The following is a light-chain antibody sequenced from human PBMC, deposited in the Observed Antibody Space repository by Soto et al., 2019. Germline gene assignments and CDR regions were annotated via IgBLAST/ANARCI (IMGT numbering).Light chain of an antibody. CDR1: SSDVGGYNY. Sequence: QSALTQPPSASGSPGQSVTISCTGSSSDVGGYNYVSWYQQHPGKAPKLMIYEVSKRPSGVPDRLSGSKSGNTASLTVSGLQAEDEADYYCSSYGGSNXVVXGGGTKVTVL. V-gene: IGLV2-8*01. CDR3: SSYGGSNXVV. CDR2: EVS. J-gene: IGLJ2*01.